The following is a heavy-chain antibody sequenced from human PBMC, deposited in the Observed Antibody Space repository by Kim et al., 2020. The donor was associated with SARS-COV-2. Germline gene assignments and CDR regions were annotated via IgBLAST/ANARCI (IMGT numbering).Heavy chain of an antibody. D-gene: IGHD3-22*01. CDR2: ISYDGSNR. Sequence: GGSLRLSCAASGFTFSSYAMHWVRQAPGKGLEWVAVISYDGSNRYYADSVKGRFTISRDNSKNTLYLQMNSLRAEDTAVYYCARETSDYYENWEYYYYYMDVWGKGTTVTVSS. V-gene: IGHV3-30-3*01. CDR1: GFTFSSYA. CDR3: ARETSDYYENWEYYYYYMDV. J-gene: IGHJ6*03.